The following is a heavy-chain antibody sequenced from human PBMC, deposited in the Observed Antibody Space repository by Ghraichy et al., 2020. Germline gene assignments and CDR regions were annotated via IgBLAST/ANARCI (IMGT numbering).Heavy chain of an antibody. D-gene: IGHD5-24*01. Sequence: GESLNISCAVSGFSVSSYDIHWVRHAPGKGLGWVSFFSSGGITIYYADSVKGRFTISRDNSKNSLYLQMNSLRAGDTAIYYCARARDGYNEGFFDYWGQGSLVTVSS. J-gene: IGHJ4*02. V-gene: IGHV3-48*03. CDR3: ARARDGYNEGFFDY. CDR2: FSSGGITI. CDR1: GFSVSSYD.